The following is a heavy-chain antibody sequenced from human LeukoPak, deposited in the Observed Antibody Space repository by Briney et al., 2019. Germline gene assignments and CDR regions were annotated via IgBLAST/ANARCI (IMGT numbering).Heavy chain of an antibody. D-gene: IGHD3-10*01. CDR3: AGSSNYYYMDV. J-gene: IGHJ6*03. CDR1: GFTFSSYA. Sequence: GGSLRLSCAASGFTFSSYAMHWVRQAPGKGLEWVAVISYDGSNKYYADSVKGRFTISRDNSKNTLYLQMNSLRAEDTAVYYCAGSSNYYYMDVWGKGTTVTVSS. CDR2: ISYDGSNK. V-gene: IGHV3-30*01.